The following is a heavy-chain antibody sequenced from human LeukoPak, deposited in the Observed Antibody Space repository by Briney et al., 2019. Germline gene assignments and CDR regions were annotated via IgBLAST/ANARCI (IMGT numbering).Heavy chain of an antibody. CDR2: IHNSGRT. CDR3: AKDLAGSGSYPY. D-gene: IGHD3-10*01. V-gene: IGHV4-4*08. J-gene: IGHJ4*02. Sequence: SETLSLTCSVSGGSVSSYYWSWIRQSPGKGLEWIGYIHNSGRTNYNPSLKSRVTGFVDTSKNQVSLRLSSVTAADTAVYYCAKDLAGSGSYPYWGQGTLVTVSS. CDR1: GGSVSSYY.